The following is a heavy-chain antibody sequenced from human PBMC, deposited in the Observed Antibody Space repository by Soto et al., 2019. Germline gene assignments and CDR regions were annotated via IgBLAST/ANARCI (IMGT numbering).Heavy chain of an antibody. D-gene: IGHD3-10*01. CDR2: ISYDGSNK. V-gene: IGHV3-30*18. CDR1: GFTFSIYG. J-gene: IGHJ6*02. CDR3: AKDRGYYGSGSYYKSPTSGMDV. Sequence: GGSLRLSCAASGFTFSIYGMHWVRQAPGKGLEWVAVISYDGSNKYYVDSVKGRFTISRDNSKNTLYLQMNSLRAEDTAVYYCAKDRGYYGSGSYYKSPTSGMDVWGQGTTVTVSS.